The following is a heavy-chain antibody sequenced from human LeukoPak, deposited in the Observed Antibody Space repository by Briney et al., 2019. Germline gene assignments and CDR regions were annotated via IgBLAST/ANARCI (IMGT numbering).Heavy chain of an antibody. V-gene: IGHV3-30*02. CDR1: GFTFSSYG. J-gene: IGHJ4*02. CDR3: AKDLGSGWYRPLFDY. Sequence: GGSLRLSWAASGFTFSSYGMHWVRQAPGKGLEWVAFIRYDGSNKYYADSVKGRFTISRDNSKNTLYLQMNSLRAEDTAVYYCAKDLGSGWYRPLFDYWGQGTLVTVSS. CDR2: IRYDGSNK. D-gene: IGHD6-19*01.